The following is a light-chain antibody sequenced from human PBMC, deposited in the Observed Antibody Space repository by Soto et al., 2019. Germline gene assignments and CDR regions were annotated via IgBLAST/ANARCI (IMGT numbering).Light chain of an antibody. V-gene: IGLV2-8*01. CDR3: SSFAGSNNYV. Sequence: QSALTQPASVSGSPGQSITISCTGTSSDVGGYDYVSWYQLHPGKAPKLMIYEVTKRPSGVPDRFSGSKSGNTASLTVSGLQAEDEAEYYCSSFAGSNNYVFGTGTKLTVL. J-gene: IGLJ1*01. CDR1: SSDVGGYDY. CDR2: EVT.